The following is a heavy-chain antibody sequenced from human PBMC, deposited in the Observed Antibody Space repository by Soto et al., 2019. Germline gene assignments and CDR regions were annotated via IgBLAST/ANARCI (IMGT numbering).Heavy chain of an antibody. D-gene: IGHD3-22*01. J-gene: IGHJ4*02. Sequence: ASVKVSCKASGGTFSSYAISWVRQAPGQGLEWMGGIIPTFGTANYAQKFQGRVTITADESTSTAYMELSSLRSEDTAVYYCAREGDSYDSSGFGSGYQFDYWGQGTLVTVSS. CDR2: IIPTFGTA. V-gene: IGHV1-69*13. CDR3: AREGDSYDSSGFGSGYQFDY. CDR1: GGTFSSYA.